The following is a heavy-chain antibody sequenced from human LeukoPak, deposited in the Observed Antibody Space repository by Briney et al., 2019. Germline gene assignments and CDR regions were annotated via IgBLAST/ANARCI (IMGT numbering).Heavy chain of an antibody. V-gene: IGHV4-34*01. CDR1: GGSFSGYY. CDR3: ARGGSYSRGYYYYYMDV. J-gene: IGHJ6*03. D-gene: IGHD6-13*01. CDR2: INHSGST. Sequence: SETLSLTCAVYGGSFSGYYWSRLRQPPGKGLEWIGEINHSGSTNYNPSLQSRVTISVDTSKNQFSLTLSSVTAADTAVYYCARGGSYSRGYYYYYMDVWGKGTTVTVSS.